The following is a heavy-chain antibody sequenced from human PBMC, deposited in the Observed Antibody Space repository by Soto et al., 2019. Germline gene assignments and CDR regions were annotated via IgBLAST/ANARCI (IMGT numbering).Heavy chain of an antibody. D-gene: IGHD4-17*01. J-gene: IGHJ6*02. V-gene: IGHV1-24*01. Sequence: ASVKVSCKVSGYTLTELSMHWVRQAPGKGLEWMGGFDPEDGETIYAQKFQGRVTMTEDTSTDTAYMELSSLRSEDTAVYYCATVGENYGGNPDYYYGMGVWGQGTTVTVSS. CDR3: ATVGENYGGNPDYYYGMGV. CDR1: GYTLTELS. CDR2: FDPEDGET.